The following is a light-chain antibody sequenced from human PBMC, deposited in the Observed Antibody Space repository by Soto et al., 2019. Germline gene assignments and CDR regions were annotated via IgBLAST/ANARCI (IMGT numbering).Light chain of an antibody. Sequence: EIVLTQSPATLSLSPGERATLSCGASQSVSHTYLAWYQQKPGQAPRLLSYGAYSRATGIQDRFSGSGSGTDCTLTISRRELEDFALYYCQHYGSSRWTLGQGTNVDSK. CDR1: QSVSHTY. CDR2: GAY. CDR3: QHYGSSRWT. J-gene: IGKJ1*01. V-gene: IGKV3D-20*01.